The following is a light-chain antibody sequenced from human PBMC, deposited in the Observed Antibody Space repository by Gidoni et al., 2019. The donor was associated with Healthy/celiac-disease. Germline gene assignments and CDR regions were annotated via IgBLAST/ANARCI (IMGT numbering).Light chain of an antibody. V-gene: IGKV4-1*01. Sequence: DTVMTQSLDSLSVSLGQRATINCKSSQSVLYSSNNRNYLTWYQQKPGQPPKLLIYWASTRETGVPDRFSGSGSGTDFTLTISSLQAEDVAVYYCQQYYNTPLTFGQGTKVEIK. CDR2: WAS. CDR3: QQYYNTPLT. J-gene: IGKJ1*01. CDR1: QSVLYSSNNRNY.